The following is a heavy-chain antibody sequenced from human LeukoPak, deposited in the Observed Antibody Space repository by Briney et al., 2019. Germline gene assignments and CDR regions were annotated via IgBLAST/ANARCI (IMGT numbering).Heavy chain of an antibody. V-gene: IGHV3-23*01. D-gene: IGHD2-21*01. CDR1: GFIFSSYQ. Sequence: PGGSLRLSCAASGFIFSSYQMNWVRQAPGKGLEWVSAIGGSGDTTYYADSVKGRFTISRDYSKNTLYLQMNSLRAEDTAVYYCAKFHIVVVNGYFDYWGQGTLVTVSS. J-gene: IGHJ4*02. CDR2: IGGSGDTT. CDR3: AKFHIVVVNGYFDY.